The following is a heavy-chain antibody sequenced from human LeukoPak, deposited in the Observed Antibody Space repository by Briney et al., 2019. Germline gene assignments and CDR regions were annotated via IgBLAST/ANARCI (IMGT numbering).Heavy chain of an antibody. CDR2: ISGSGDRT. J-gene: IGHJ6*02. CDR1: GFTFKSQA. CDR3: AKEPEHKNFNGAYCPHYYGMDV. V-gene: IGHV3-23*01. Sequence: GGSLRLSCEASGFTFKSQAMTWVRQAPGKWLEWFSGISGSGDRTYDADSVKGRFTISRDNAKNTLYLQMNGLRVEDTAIYYCAKEPEHKNFNGAYCPHYYGMDVWGQGTTVTVSS. D-gene: IGHD2-8*01.